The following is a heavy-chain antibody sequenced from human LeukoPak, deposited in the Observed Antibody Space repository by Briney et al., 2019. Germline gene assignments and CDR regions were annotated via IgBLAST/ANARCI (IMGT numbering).Heavy chain of an antibody. V-gene: IGHV3-48*03. CDR2: ISSSGSTI. Sequence: GGSLRLSCAASRFTFSSYEMNWVRQAPGKGLEWVSYISSSGSTIYYADSVKGRFTISRDNAKNSLYLQMDSLRAGDTAVYYCARGPSSPLTHWGQGTLVTVSS. D-gene: IGHD6-6*01. J-gene: IGHJ4*02. CDR3: ARGPSSPLTH. CDR1: RFTFSSYE.